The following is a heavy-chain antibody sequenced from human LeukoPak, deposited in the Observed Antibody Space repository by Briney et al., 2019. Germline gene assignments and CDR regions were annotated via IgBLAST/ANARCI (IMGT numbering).Heavy chain of an antibody. V-gene: IGHV4-39*07. J-gene: IGHJ4*02. CDR2: IYYSGST. CDR1: GASISIISYY. CDR3: ASTTYYYDKPSGY. D-gene: IGHD3-22*01. Sequence: SETLSLTCTVSGASISIISYYWGWIRQPPGKGLEWIGSIYYSGSTYYNPSLKSRVTISVDKSKNQFSLKLSSVTAADTAVYYCASTTYYYDKPSGYWGQGTLVTVSS.